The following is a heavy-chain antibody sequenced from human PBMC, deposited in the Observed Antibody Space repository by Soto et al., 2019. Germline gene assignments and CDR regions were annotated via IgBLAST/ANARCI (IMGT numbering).Heavy chain of an antibody. D-gene: IGHD1-26*01. V-gene: IGHV3-21*01. CDR1: GFTFSSYS. CDR3: ARGGGSYSWANFDS. CDR2: ISSSNNYI. J-gene: IGHJ4*02. Sequence: EVQVVESGGGLVKPGGSLRLSCAASGFTFSSYSMNWVRQAPGKGLEWVSSISSSNNYIYYADSMKGRFTISRDNAKHSLYLEMNSLRVGDTGVYYCARGGGSYSWANFDSWGQGTLVTVSS.